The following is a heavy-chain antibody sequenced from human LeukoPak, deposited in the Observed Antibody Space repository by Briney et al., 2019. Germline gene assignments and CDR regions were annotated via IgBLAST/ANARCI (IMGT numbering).Heavy chain of an antibody. CDR1: GYTFTGYY. CDR3: ARPAYYYDSSGYGPWYFDY. J-gene: IGHJ4*02. CDR2: INPNSGGT. Sequence: ASVKVSCKASGYTFTGYYMHWVRQAPGQGLEWMGWINPNSGGTDYAQKFQGRVTMTRDTSISTAYMELSRLRSDDTAVYYCARPAYYYDSSGYGPWYFDYWGQGTLVTVSS. V-gene: IGHV1-2*02. D-gene: IGHD3-22*01.